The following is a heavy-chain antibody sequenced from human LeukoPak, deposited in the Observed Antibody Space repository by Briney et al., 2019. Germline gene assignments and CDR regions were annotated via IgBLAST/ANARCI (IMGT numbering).Heavy chain of an antibody. V-gene: IGHV4-31*03. J-gene: IGHJ3*02. D-gene: IGHD3-3*01. CDR2: IYYSGST. CDR3: ARDRGITIFGVVTHDAFDI. CDR1: GGSISSGAYY. Sequence: SETLSLTCTVSGGSISSGAYYWSWIRQHPGKGLEWIGCIYYSGSTYYNPSLKSRLIISVDTSKNQFSLKLSSVTAADTAVYYCARDRGITIFGVVTHDAFDIWGQGTMVTVSS.